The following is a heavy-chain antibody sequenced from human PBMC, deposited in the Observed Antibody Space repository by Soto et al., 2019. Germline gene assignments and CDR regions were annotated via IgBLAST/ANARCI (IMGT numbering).Heavy chain of an antibody. CDR1: GFTFSSYG. V-gene: IGHV3-30*18. CDR2: ISYDGSNK. Sequence: QVQLVESGGGVVQPGRSLRLSCAASGFTFSSYGMHWVRQAPGKGLEWVAVISYDGSNKYYADSVKGRFTISRDNSKNTLYLQMNSLRAEDTAVYYCAKDPEYCTNGVCYPSDWGQGTLVTVSS. CDR3: AKDPEYCTNGVCYPSD. D-gene: IGHD2-8*01. J-gene: IGHJ4*02.